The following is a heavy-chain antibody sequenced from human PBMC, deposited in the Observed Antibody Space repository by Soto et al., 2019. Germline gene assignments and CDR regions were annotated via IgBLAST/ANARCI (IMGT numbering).Heavy chain of an antibody. J-gene: IGHJ4*02. CDR3: ASLGIAEAGTFAVWDY. CDR2: ISYDGSNK. CDR1: RFTFCRYG. V-gene: IGHV3-30-3*01. D-gene: IGHD6-13*01. Sequence: MXLSCAPSRFTFCRYGMHLFLQAPVKGLEWVAVISYDGSNKYYADSVKGRFTISRDNSKNTLYLQMNSLRAEDTAVYYCASLGIAEAGTFAVWDYWGQGTLVTGSS.